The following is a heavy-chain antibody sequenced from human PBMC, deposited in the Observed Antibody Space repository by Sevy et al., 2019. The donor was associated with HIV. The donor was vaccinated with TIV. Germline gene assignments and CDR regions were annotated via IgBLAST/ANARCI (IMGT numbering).Heavy chain of an antibody. Sequence: GGSLRLSCSASGFIFDDYAMHWIRQAPGKGLEWVASINWNSNNIGYADLVRRRFTMSRDNARNSLYLQMNSLTSADKAFYYCAKGGIGSFWSAIDYWGRGTLVTVSS. CDR3: AKGGIGSFWSAIDY. CDR2: INWNSNNI. D-gene: IGHD1-26*01. J-gene: IGHJ4*02. V-gene: IGHV3-9*01. CDR1: GFIFDDYA.